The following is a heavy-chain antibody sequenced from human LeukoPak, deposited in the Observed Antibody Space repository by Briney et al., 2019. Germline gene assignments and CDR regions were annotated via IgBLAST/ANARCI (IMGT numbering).Heavy chain of an antibody. Sequence: ASVKVSCKASGGTFSSYAISWVRQAPGQGLEWMGGIIPIFGTANYAQKFQGRVTITADESTSTAYMELSSLRSEDTAVYYCAREGPLTTSLAMDYYYGMDVWGQGTRSPSP. CDR2: IIPIFGTA. J-gene: IGHJ6*02. CDR1: GGTFSSYA. CDR3: AREGPLTTSLAMDYYYGMDV. V-gene: IGHV1-69*13. D-gene: IGHD4-11*01.